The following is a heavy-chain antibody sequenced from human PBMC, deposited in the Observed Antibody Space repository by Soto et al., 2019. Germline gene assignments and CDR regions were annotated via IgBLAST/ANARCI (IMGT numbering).Heavy chain of an antibody. J-gene: IGHJ3*02. Sequence: QVQLQESGPGLVKPSGTLSLTCAVSGGSISSSNWWSWVRQPPGKGLEWIGEIYHSGSTNYNPSLKSRVTISVDKSKNQFSLKLSSVTAADTAVYYSARIPTYYYDSSGYYGADAFDIWGQGTMVTVSS. D-gene: IGHD3-22*01. CDR3: ARIPTYYYDSSGYYGADAFDI. V-gene: IGHV4-4*02. CDR1: GGSISSSNW. CDR2: IYHSGST.